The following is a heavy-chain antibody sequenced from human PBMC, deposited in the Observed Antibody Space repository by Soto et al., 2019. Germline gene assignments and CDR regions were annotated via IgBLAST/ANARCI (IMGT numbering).Heavy chain of an antibody. CDR1: GFTFSRYW. D-gene: IGHD4-17*01. Sequence: GGSLGLSCAASGFTFSRYWMHWVRQGPGKGLVWVSRTNGDGSSTNYADSVKGRFTISRDNAKNTLYLQMNSPRAEDTAMYYCTREYGHYVGEEYFQPWGPGTLFTVSS. CDR3: TREYGHYVGEEYFQP. V-gene: IGHV3-74*01. J-gene: IGHJ1*01. CDR2: TNGDGSST.